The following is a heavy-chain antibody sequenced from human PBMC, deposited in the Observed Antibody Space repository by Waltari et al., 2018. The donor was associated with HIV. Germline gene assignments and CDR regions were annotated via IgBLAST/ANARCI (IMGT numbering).Heavy chain of an antibody. CDR1: GGSFSSYG. Sequence: QAQLVQSGAEVKKPGSSVKVSCKASGGSFSSYGINWVRQAPGQGLEWMGGIIPIFGTPKYAQKFQGRVAIIADDSTNTVYMEMSSLRSEDTAVYFCAKSGGVEYYFDYWGLGTLVTVSS. CDR3: AKSGGVEYYFDY. CDR2: IIPIFGTP. J-gene: IGHJ4*02. D-gene: IGHD2-15*01. V-gene: IGHV1-69*12.